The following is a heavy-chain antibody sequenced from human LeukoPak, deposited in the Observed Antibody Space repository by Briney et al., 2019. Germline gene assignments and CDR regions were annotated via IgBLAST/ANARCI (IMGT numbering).Heavy chain of an antibody. CDR1: GFTFASYV. CDR3: VKDGPNRGAPLLYFDY. CDR2: ISVSGADT. V-gene: IGHV3-23*01. J-gene: IGHJ4*02. Sequence: WGSLRLSCVASGFTFASYVVSWVRQAPGKGLEWVSAISVSGADTSYTDSVKGGFTISRDDSKNTLYLQMNGLRAEDTALYHCVKDGPNRGAPLLYFDYWGQGALVTVSS. D-gene: IGHD3-16*01.